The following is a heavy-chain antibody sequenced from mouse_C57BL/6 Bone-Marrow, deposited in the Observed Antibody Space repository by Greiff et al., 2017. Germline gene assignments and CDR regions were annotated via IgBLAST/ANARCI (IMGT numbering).Heavy chain of an antibody. CDR1: GYSITSGYY. CDR3: ARGTRTAQATNYYFDY. CDR2: ISYDGSN. Sequence: EVQLQQSGPGLVKPSQSLSLTCSVTGYSITSGYYWNWIRQFPGNKLEWMGYISYDGSNNYNPSLKNRISITRDPSKNQFFLKLNSVTTEDTATYYCARGTRTAQATNYYFDYWGQGTTLTVSS. V-gene: IGHV3-6*01. J-gene: IGHJ2*01. D-gene: IGHD3-2*02.